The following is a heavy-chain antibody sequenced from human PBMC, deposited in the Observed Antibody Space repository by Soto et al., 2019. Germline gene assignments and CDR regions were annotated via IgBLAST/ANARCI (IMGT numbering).Heavy chain of an antibody. V-gene: IGHV3-21*01. CDR1: GFTFNTYT. Sequence: EVQLVESGGGLVKPGGSLRLSCVASGFTFNTYTMNWVRQAPGQGLEWVSSISSSSRYIYYADSLKGRVIISSDNAKNSRYLEMHSRIAEDTAVYYCASPGDMLPGSDAVGFGMDVWGQGTTVTVSS. D-gene: IGHD3-9*01. CDR3: ASPGDMLPGSDAVGFGMDV. J-gene: IGHJ6*02. CDR2: ISSSSRYI.